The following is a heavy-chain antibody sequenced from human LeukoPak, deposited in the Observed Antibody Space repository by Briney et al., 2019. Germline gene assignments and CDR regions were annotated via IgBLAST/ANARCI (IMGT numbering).Heavy chain of an antibody. CDR2: INVYDGHA. CDR3: ARPRRRYYYYGMDV. CDR1: GYTFNSFG. J-gene: IGHJ6*02. Sequence: ASVKVSCKASGYTFNSFGINWMRQAPGQGLEWMGWINVYDGHAKYAQKFLGRVSLTTDTSTSTAYMELRSLTSDDTAVYFCARPRRRYYYYGMDVWGQGTSVTVSS. V-gene: IGHV1-18*04.